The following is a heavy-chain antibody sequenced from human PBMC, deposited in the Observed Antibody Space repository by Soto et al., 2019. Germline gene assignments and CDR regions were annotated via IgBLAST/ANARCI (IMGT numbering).Heavy chain of an antibody. CDR1: GGTFTSYA. J-gene: IGHJ2*01. CDR3: AQTLGSAVAGPGRFDL. D-gene: IGHD6-19*01. Sequence: QVQLVQSGAEVKKPGSSVKVSCKASGGTFTSYAISWLRQAPGQGPEWMGGITPMFGIGNYAQKFQGRGTITADESTTTVHMELRRLTCEDTAVYYCAQTLGSAVAGPGRFDLWGRGTRVIVSS. CDR2: ITPMFGIG. V-gene: IGHV1-69*12.